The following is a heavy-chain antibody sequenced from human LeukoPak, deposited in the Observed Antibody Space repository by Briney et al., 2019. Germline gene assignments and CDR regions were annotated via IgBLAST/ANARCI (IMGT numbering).Heavy chain of an antibody. J-gene: IGHJ4*02. Sequence: PGGSLRLSCAASGFTFSSYSMTWVRQAPGKGLEWVSYISSSSSTIHYADSVKGRFTISRDNAKNSLYLQMNSLRAEDTAVYYCARGSNTIFGAYWGQGTLVTVSS. D-gene: IGHD3-3*01. CDR1: GFTFSSYS. V-gene: IGHV3-48*01. CDR3: ARGSNTIFGAY. CDR2: ISSSSSTI.